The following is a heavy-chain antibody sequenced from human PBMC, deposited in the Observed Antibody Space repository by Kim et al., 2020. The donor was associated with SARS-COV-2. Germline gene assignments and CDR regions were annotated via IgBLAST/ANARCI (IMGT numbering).Heavy chain of an antibody. D-gene: IGHD2-2*03. V-gene: IGHV4-31*03. Sequence: SETLSLTCTVSGGSINSGNHYWSWIRQHPQKCLEWIGYINYNGITSYNPSLRSRLNISIDTSTNQFSLSLTSVTAADMALYYCARGAAGLDVFYYYYLDVWGKGATVTVSS. J-gene: IGHJ6*03. CDR3: ARGAAGLDVFYYYYLDV. CDR2: INYNGIT. CDR1: GGSINSGNHY.